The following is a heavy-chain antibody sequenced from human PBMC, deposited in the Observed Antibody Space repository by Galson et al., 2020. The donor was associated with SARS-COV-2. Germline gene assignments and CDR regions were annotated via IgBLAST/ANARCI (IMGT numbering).Heavy chain of an antibody. J-gene: IGHJ6*02. V-gene: IGHV4-4*02. D-gene: IGHD3-22*01. CDR1: GGSISSSNW. CDR3: AREPYYYDSSGPYYYYYGMDV. CDR2: IYHSGST. Sequence: SETLSLTCAVSGGSISSSNWCSWVRQPPGKGLEWIGEIYHSGSTNYNPSLKSRVTISVDKSKNQFSLKLSSVTAADTAVYYWAREPYYYDSSGPYYYYYGMDVWGQGTTVTVSS.